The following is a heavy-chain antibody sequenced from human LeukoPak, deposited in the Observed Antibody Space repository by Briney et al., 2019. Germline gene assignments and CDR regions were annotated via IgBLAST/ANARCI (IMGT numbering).Heavy chain of an antibody. J-gene: IGHJ3*02. D-gene: IGHD3-22*01. Sequence: ASVTVSCKASGYTFTNYYMHWLRQAPGQGLEWMGIINPSGGSTSYAQKFQGRVTMTMDMSTSTVYMELSSLRSEDTAVYYCARTLVVINDAFDIWGQGTMVTVSS. V-gene: IGHV1-46*01. CDR3: ARTLVVINDAFDI. CDR1: GYTFTNYY. CDR2: INPSGGST.